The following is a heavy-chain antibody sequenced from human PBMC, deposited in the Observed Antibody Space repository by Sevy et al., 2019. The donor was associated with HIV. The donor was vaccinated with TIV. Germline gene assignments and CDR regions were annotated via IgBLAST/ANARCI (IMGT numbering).Heavy chain of an antibody. CDR1: GGSISSYY. J-gene: IGHJ6*02. Sequence: SETLSLTCTVSGGSISSYYWSWIRQPAGKGLEWIGRIYTSGSTNYNPPLKSRVTMSVDTSKNQFSLKLSSVTAADTAVYYCAREGGYSLYYYGMDVWGQGTTVTVSS. V-gene: IGHV4-4*07. CDR3: AREGGYSLYYYGMDV. CDR2: IYTSGST. D-gene: IGHD2-21*01.